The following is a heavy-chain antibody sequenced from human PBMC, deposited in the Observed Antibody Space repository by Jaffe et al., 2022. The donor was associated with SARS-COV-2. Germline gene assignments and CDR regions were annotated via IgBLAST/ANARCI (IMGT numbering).Heavy chain of an antibody. Sequence: EVQLLESGGGLVQPGGSLRLSCAASGFTFSSNVMTWVRQAPGKGLEWVSTISGSGGSTYYAGSVRGRYTISRDNSKNTLYLQMDSLRAEDTAVYYCAKGGVTPSDYWGQGTLVTVSS. CDR3: AKGGVTPSDY. CDR2: ISGSGGST. D-gene: IGHD2-21*02. J-gene: IGHJ4*02. V-gene: IGHV3-23*01. CDR1: GFTFSSNV.